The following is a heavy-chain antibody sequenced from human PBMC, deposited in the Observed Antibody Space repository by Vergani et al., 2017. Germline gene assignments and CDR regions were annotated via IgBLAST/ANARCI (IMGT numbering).Heavy chain of an antibody. CDR2: ISSSSTI. Sequence: EVQLVESGGGLVQPGGSLRLSCAASGFTFSSYSMNWVRQAPGKGLEWVSYISSSSTIYYADSVKGRFTISRDNAKNSLYLQMNSLRAEDTAEYYCARSYSSSLEFDYWGQGTLVTVSS. V-gene: IGHV3-48*01. CDR1: GFTFSSYS. J-gene: IGHJ4*02. CDR3: ARSYSSSLEFDY. D-gene: IGHD6-6*01.